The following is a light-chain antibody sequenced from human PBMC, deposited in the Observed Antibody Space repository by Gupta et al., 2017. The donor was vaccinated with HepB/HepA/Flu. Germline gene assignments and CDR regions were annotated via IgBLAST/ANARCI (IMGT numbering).Light chain of an antibody. CDR2: QDS. Sequence: SYELTQPPSVSVSPGQTASITCSGDKLGDKYACWYQQKPGQSPVLVIYQDSKRPSGTPERFSCSNSGSTATLTIGGTQGVDEDDYYCQAWDSSTVVFGGGTKLTVL. CDR3: QAWDSSTVV. J-gene: IGLJ2*01. V-gene: IGLV3-1*01. CDR1: KLGDKY.